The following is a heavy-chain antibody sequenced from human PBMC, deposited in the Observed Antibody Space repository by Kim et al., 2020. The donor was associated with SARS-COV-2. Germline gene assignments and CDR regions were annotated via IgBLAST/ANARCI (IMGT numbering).Heavy chain of an antibody. D-gene: IGHD6-13*01. V-gene: IGHV3-30*04. Sequence: GGSLRLSCAASGFTFNNYPMHWVRQAPGRGLEWVAVISDDGRDKHHADSVKGRFTISRDNSKNTLYLQMNSLRAEETAVYYCARDRHTAAAAYYFDYWGQGTLVTVSS. J-gene: IGHJ4*02. CDR3: ARDRHTAAAAYYFDY. CDR1: GFTFNNYP. CDR2: ISDDGRDK.